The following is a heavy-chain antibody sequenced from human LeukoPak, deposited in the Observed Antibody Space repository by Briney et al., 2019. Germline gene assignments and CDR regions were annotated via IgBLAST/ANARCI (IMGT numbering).Heavy chain of an antibody. Sequence: GGSLRLSCAASGFTFSDSAMNWVRQAPGKGLEWVSLISFSGGNTYYADSMKGRFTISRDNSKNTLYLQMNSLRAEDTAVYYCAKDERYYDSSGYPFDYWGQGTLVTVSS. V-gene: IGHV3-23*01. CDR2: ISFSGGNT. CDR3: AKDERYYDSSGYPFDY. CDR1: GFTFSDSA. D-gene: IGHD3-22*01. J-gene: IGHJ4*02.